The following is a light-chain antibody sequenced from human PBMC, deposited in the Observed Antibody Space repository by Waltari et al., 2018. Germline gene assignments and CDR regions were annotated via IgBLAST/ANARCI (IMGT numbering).Light chain of an antibody. CDR2: AAS. CDR1: QSISRY. CDR3: QNHERLPAV. Sequence: SPGERATLSCRASQSISRYLAWYQQKPGQAPRLLIYAASSRATGIPDRFSGSGSGTDFSLTISRLEPEDFAVYFCQNHERLPAVFGQGTKVEIK. V-gene: IGKV3-20*01. J-gene: IGKJ1*01.